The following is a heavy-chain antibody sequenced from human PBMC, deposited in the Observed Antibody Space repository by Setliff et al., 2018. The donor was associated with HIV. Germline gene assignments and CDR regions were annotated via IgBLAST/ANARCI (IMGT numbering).Heavy chain of an antibody. V-gene: IGHV1-18*01. CDR3: AREAPRYASGAFDM. J-gene: IGHJ3*02. Sequence: GASVKVSCKSSGYTFSNFGVSWVRQAPGQGLEWPGYTNGYSGKTHFSPRLQGRLTMTTDTSTDTVYLELRSLASDDTAIYYCAREAPRYASGAFDMWGLGTMVTVSS. CDR2: TNGYSGKT. D-gene: IGHD3-10*01. CDR1: GYTFSNFG.